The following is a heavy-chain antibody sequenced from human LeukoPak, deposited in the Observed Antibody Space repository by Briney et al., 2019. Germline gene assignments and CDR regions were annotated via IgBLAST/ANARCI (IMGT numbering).Heavy chain of an antibody. CDR3: AKDLVAAAGTPPLNDY. D-gene: IGHD6-13*01. CDR2: ISGSGGST. J-gene: IGHJ4*02. Sequence: GGSLRLSCAASGFTFSSYAMSWVRQAPGKGLEWVSAISGSGGSTYYADSVKGRFTISRDNSKNTLYLQMNSLRAEDTAVYYCAKDLVAAAGTPPLNDYWGQGTLVTVSS. CDR1: GFTFSSYA. V-gene: IGHV3-23*01.